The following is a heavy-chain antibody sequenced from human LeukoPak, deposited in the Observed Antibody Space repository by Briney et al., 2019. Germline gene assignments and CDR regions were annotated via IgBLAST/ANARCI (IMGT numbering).Heavy chain of an antibody. CDR3: ARDDLSYGSGAEGYAFDI. V-gene: IGHV4-31*03. D-gene: IGHD3-10*01. J-gene: IGHJ3*02. CDR2: IYYSGST. CDR1: RISISSGWYY. Sequence: PSQTLSLTCTVRRISISSGWYYLSGIRQHPGKGLEWIGYIYYSGSTYYNPSLKSRVTISVDTSKNQFSLKLSSVTAADTAVYYCARDDLSYGSGAEGYAFDIWRQATMVTVSS.